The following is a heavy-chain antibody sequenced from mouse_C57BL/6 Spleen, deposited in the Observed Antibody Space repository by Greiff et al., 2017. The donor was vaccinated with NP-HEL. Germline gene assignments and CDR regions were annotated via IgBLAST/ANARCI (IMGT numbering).Heavy chain of an antibody. CDR2: IYPGDGDT. CDR3: ARRTPITGTNSYLDY. J-gene: IGHJ2*01. D-gene: IGHD4-1*01. CDR1: GYAFSSYW. V-gene: IGHV1-80*01. Sequence: VQLQQSGAELVKPGASVKISCKASGYAFSSYWMNWVKQRPGKGLEWIGQIYPGDGDTNYNGKFKGKATLTAAKSSSTAYMQLSSLTPEDSAVYIGARRTPITGTNSYLDYWGQGTTLTVSS.